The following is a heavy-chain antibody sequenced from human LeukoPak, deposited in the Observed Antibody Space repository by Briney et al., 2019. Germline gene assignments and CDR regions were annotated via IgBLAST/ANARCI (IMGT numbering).Heavy chain of an antibody. Sequence: GASVKVSCKASGYTFTGYYMHCVRQAPGQGLEWMGWINPNSGGTNYAQKFQGRVTMTRDTSISTAYMELSRLRSDDTAVYYCARVRGVRNWFDPWGQGTLVTVSS. CDR1: GYTFTGYY. V-gene: IGHV1-2*02. J-gene: IGHJ5*02. CDR2: INPNSGGT. CDR3: ARVRGVRNWFDP.